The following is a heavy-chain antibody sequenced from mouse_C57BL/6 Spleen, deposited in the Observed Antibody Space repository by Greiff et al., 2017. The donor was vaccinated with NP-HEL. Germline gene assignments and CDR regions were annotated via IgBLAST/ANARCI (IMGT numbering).Heavy chain of an antibody. Sequence: QVQLQQPGAELVMPGASVKLSCKASGYTFTSYWMHWVKQRPGQGLEWIGEIDPSDSYTNSNQKFKGKSTLTVDKSSSTAYMQLSSLTSEDAAVYYCARRVITTVLDVWGTGTTVTVAS. CDR1: GYTFTSYW. D-gene: IGHD1-1*01. CDR2: IDPSDSYT. CDR3: ARRVITTVLDV. J-gene: IGHJ1*03. V-gene: IGHV1-69*01.